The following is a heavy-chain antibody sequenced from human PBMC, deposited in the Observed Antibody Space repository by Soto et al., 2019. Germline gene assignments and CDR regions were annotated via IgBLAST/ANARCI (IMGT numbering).Heavy chain of an antibody. Sequence: ASVKVSCKASGFTFTSSAVQWVRQTRGQRLEWIGWIVVGSGNTNYAQKFQERVTITRDMSTSTAYMELSSLRSEDTAVYYCAAEPEWEQQPGYWGQGTLVTVSS. CDR2: IVVGSGNT. D-gene: IGHD1-26*01. J-gene: IGHJ4*02. CDR3: AAEPEWEQQPGY. V-gene: IGHV1-58*01. CDR1: GFTFTSSA.